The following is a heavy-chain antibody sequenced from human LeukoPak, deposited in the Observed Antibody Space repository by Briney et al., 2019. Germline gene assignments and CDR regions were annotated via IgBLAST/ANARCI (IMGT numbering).Heavy chain of an antibody. V-gene: IGHV3-48*02. Sequence: GSLRLSCAASGFTFSSYSMNWVRQAPGKGLEGVSYISSSSSTRYYPASLNARFTISRDNANNSLYLQMTSLRDQHTAVYYCARASYYDFWSGYSRPPSQAYGMDVWGQGTTVTVSS. J-gene: IGHJ6*02. CDR2: ISSSSSTR. D-gene: IGHD3-3*01. CDR1: GFTFSSYS. CDR3: ARASYYDFWSGYSRPPSQAYGMDV.